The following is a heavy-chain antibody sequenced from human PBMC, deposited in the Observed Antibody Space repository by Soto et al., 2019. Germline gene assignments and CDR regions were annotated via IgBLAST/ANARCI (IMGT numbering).Heavy chain of an antibody. Sequence: EVQLVESGGGLVKTGGSLRLSCAASGFTFSTYNMNWVRQAPGKGLEWVASISSTSVYMYYANSLKGRFTISRANAKSSLYLPVNSLRAEDTAVYYCARGWLRDPWMYWGQGTLVTVSS. J-gene: IGHJ4*02. CDR3: ARGWLRDPWMY. D-gene: IGHD5-12*01. CDR1: GFTFSTYN. V-gene: IGHV3-21*01. CDR2: ISSTSVYM.